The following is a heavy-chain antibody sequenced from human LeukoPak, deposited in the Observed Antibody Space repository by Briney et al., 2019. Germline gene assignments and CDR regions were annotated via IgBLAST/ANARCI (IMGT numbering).Heavy chain of an antibody. Sequence: ASVKVSCKASGYTFTSYSMHWVRQAPGQRLEWMGWINAGDGNTKFSQKFQGRVTITRDTSASTAYMELSSLRSEDTAVYYCARFLGGSYGMDVWGQGTTVTVSS. D-gene: IGHD1-26*01. CDR1: GYTFTSYS. CDR3: ARFLGGSYGMDV. V-gene: IGHV1-3*01. J-gene: IGHJ6*02. CDR2: INAGDGNT.